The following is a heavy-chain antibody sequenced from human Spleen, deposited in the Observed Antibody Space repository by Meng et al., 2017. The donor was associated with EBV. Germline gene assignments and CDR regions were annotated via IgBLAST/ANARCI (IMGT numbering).Heavy chain of an antibody. J-gene: IGHJ4*02. CDR3: ARDIWILTGYYYFDY. CDR2: ISYSGST. V-gene: IGHV4-30-4*08. D-gene: IGHD3-9*01. CDR1: GGSMCSGYYN. Sequence: EEREGQWRGLVKPAQTLSITCTVSGGSMCSGYYNRCWNRQPGGEGMELIGYISYSGSTDYDPSIKGRVTISVDTSKDKFSLEMSSVTAEDTAVYYCARDIWILTGYYYFDYWGQGTLVTVSS.